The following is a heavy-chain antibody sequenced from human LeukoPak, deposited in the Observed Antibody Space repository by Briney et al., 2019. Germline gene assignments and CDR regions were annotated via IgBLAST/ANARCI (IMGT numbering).Heavy chain of an antibody. V-gene: IGHV5-51*01. Sequence: GESLQISFKGSGYSFTSYWIGWVRPMPGKGLEWMGIIYPGDSDTRYSPSFQGQVTISADKSNSTAYLQWSSLKASDTAMYYCARLALSYCSSTSCYRENWFDPWGQGTLVTVSS. CDR2: IYPGDSDT. D-gene: IGHD2-2*02. CDR1: GYSFTSYW. J-gene: IGHJ5*02. CDR3: ARLALSYCSSTSCYRENWFDP.